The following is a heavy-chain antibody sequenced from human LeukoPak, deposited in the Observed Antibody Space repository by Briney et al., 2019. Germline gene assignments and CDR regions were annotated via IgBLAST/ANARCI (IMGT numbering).Heavy chain of an antibody. V-gene: IGHV3-23*01. CDR3: AKGQGYNYGDSIDY. CDR1: GFTFNNYV. J-gene: IGHJ4*02. D-gene: IGHD5-18*01. Sequence: GGSLRLSCAASGFTFNNYVMTWVRQAPGKGLEWVSVINGGGSSYYADSVKGRFTVSRDNSKNTLYLQMNSLRDEDTAVYYCAKGQGYNYGDSIDYWGQGTLVTVSS. CDR2: INGGGSS.